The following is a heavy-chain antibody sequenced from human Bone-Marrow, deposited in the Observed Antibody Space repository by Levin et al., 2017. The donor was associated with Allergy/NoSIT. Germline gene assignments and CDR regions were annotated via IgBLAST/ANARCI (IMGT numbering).Heavy chain of an antibody. CDR3: ARHAVANSGNDYYFDY. Sequence: GESLKISCKGSGYSFTTYWIGWVRQTPGKGLEWMGIIYPGDSDTRYSPSFQGQVTISADKSISTAYLQWSSLKASDTAMYYWARHAVANSGNDYYFDYWGQGTLVTVSS. J-gene: IGHJ4*02. CDR1: GYSFTTYW. CDR2: IYPGDSDT. D-gene: IGHD5-12*01. V-gene: IGHV5-51*01.